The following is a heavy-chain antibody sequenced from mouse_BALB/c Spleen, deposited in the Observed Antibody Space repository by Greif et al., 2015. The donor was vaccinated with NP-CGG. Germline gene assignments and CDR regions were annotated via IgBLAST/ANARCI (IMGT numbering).Heavy chain of an antibody. CDR1: GFSLTSYD. D-gene: IGHD1-1*01. J-gene: IGHJ1*01. CDR3: VREYYGSSYVWYFDV. V-gene: IGHV2-9-2*01. CDR2: IWTGGGT. Sequence: VHLVESGPGLVAPSQSLSITCTVSGFSLTSYDISWIRQPPGKGLEWLGVIWTGGGTNYNSAFMSRLSISKDNSKSXVFLKMNSLQTDDTAIYYCVREYYGSSYVWYFDVWGAGTTVTVSS.